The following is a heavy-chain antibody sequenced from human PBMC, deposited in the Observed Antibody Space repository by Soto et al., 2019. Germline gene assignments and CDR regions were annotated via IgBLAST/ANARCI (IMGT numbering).Heavy chain of an antibody. V-gene: IGHV3-23*01. CDR1: ALTFSDCA. J-gene: IGHJ4*02. CDR3: ANQVYRASPCPLGS. D-gene: IGHD2-15*01. CDR2: MTGSGDTT. Sequence: GGALRLSAKPSALTFSDCARNWVPHARHKRLEWDPAMTGSGDTTYSAESLKGRFAISRDNSKLTLFLQMPALRADDTAIYFGANQVYRASPCPLGSWGQGPLVTV.